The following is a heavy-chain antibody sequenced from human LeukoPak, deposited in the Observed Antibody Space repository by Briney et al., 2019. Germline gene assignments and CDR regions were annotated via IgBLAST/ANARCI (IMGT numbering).Heavy chain of an antibody. V-gene: IGHV1-18*01. Sequence: ASVKVSCKASRYTFTNYGISWVRQAPRQGLEWMGWISGYNDNTKYAQKLQGRVTMTTDTSMSTAYMELRSLRSDDTAVYYCARNYYDNSGYYYFDYWGQGTLVTVSS. CDR3: ARNYYDNSGYYYFDY. CDR2: ISGYNDNT. J-gene: IGHJ4*02. CDR1: RYTFTNYG. D-gene: IGHD3-22*01.